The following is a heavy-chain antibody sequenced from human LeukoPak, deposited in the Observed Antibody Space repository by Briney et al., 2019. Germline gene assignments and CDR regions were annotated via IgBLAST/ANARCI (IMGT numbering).Heavy chain of an antibody. CDR2: IYYSGST. CDR1: GGSISSSSYY. V-gene: IGHV4-61*05. CDR3: ARHPSSGGDPNYGMDV. D-gene: IGHD2-21*02. J-gene: IGHJ6*02. Sequence: SETLSLTCTVSGGSISSSSYYWGWIRQPPGKGLEWIGYIYYSGSTNYNPSLKSRVTISVDTSKNQFSLKLSSVTAADTAVYYCARHPSSGGDPNYGMDVWGQGTTVTVSS.